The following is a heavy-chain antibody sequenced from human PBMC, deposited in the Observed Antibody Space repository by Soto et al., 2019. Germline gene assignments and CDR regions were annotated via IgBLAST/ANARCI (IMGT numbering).Heavy chain of an antibody. CDR2: IIYDGSTK. D-gene: IGHD3-10*01. CDR3: VKERMGAGVRGYFDY. CDR1: GFTFSRYG. J-gene: IGHJ4*02. V-gene: IGHV3-30*18. Sequence: QVQLVESGGGVVQPGRSLRLSCAASGFTFSRYGMHWVRQAPGKGLEWLAVIIYDGSTKYYADSVKGRFTISRDNSKRPLYLQMNSLRAEDTAVCYWVKERMGAGVRGYFDYWGQGTLVTVSS.